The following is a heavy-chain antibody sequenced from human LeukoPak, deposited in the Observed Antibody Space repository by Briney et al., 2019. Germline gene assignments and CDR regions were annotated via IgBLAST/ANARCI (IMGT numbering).Heavy chain of an antibody. CDR1: GGSISSGDYY. Sequence: PSETLSLTCTVSGGSISSGDYYWSWIRQPPGKGLEWIGYIYYSGSTYYNPSLKSRVSISVDTSKNQFSLKLSSVTAADTAVYYCARVTGDSSYRLPTYFDYWGQGTLVTVSS. CDR3: ARVTGDSSYRLPTYFDY. V-gene: IGHV4-30-4*08. D-gene: IGHD6-6*01. J-gene: IGHJ4*02. CDR2: IYYSGST.